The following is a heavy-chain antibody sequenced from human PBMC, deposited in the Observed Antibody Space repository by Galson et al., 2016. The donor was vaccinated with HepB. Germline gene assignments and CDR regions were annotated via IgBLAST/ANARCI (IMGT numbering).Heavy chain of an antibody. D-gene: IGHD3-22*01. Sequence: SLRLSCAVSGFRFGEYSMSWVRQAPGEGLEWVGFIRSKTYGGTSEYAASVKGRFTISRDDSRNIAFLQMNRLKTEDTAVYYCTRDSLTYHYDTSGCSDLDYWGQGTLVTVSS. CDR3: TRDSLTYHYDTSGCSDLDY. J-gene: IGHJ4*02. CDR2: IRSKTYGGTS. V-gene: IGHV3-49*04. CDR1: GFRFGEYS.